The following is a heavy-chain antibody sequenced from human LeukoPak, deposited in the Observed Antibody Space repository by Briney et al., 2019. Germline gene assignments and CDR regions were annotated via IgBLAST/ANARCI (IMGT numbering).Heavy chain of an antibody. J-gene: IGHJ4*02. CDR1: GYSFSTYW. V-gene: IGHV5-51*01. Sequence: GESLKISCKGSGYSFSTYWIGWVRQMPGKGLEWMGIIYPDDSDTRYSPSFEGQDTISADNSITTAYLQWSSLKASDTATYYCARRPNFLDRSGNYYFDFWGQGTLVTVSS. D-gene: IGHD3-22*01. CDR3: ARRPNFLDRSGNYYFDF. CDR2: IYPDDSDT.